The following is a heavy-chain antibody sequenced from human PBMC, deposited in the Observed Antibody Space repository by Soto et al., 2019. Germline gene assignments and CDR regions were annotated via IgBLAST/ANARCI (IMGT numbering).Heavy chain of an antibody. D-gene: IGHD3-9*01. V-gene: IGHV3-7*03. CDR2: IKQDGSEK. CDR1: GFTFSSYW. CDR3: ERAVTFYDILTGYWAGRGYYYYGMDV. Sequence: PGGSLRLSCAASGFTFSSYWMSWVRQAPGKGLEWVANIKQDGSEKYYVDSVKGRFTISRDNAKNSLYLQMNSLRAEDTAVYYCERAVTFYDILTGYWAGRGYYYYGMDVWGQGTTVTVSS. J-gene: IGHJ6*02.